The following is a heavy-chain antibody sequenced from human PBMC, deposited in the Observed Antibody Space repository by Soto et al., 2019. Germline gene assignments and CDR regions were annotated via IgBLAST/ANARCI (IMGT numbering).Heavy chain of an antibody. CDR1: GGTFSSYA. V-gene: IGHV1-69*13. CDR2: IIPIFGTA. D-gene: IGHD2-15*01. Sequence: SVKVSCKASGGTFSSYAISWVRQAPGQGLEWMGGIIPIFGTANHAQKFQGRVTITADESTSTAYMELSSLRSEDTAVYYCSKASMNDIVVVVAANYHPFDIWGQGTMVTVSS. J-gene: IGHJ3*02. CDR3: SKASMNDIVVVVAANYHPFDI.